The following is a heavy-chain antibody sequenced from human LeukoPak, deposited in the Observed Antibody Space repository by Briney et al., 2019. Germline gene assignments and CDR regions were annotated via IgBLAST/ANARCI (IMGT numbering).Heavy chain of an antibody. D-gene: IGHD2-15*01. CDR1: GYTFTGYY. J-gene: IGHJ4*02. CDR2: INPNSGGT. Sequence: ASVKVSCTASGYTFTGYYLHWVRQAPGQGLESMGWINPNSGGTKYAQNFQGRVTMTRDTSINTASMELTRLKSDDTAVYYCARWDDIVVVAAATLHYWGQGTLVTVSS. V-gene: IGHV1-2*02. CDR3: ARWDDIVVVAAATLHY.